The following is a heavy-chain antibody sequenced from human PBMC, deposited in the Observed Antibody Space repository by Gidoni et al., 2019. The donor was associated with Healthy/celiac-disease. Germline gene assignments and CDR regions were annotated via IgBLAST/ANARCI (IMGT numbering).Heavy chain of an antibody. CDR1: GGSFSGYY. V-gene: IGHV4-34*01. Sequence: QVQLQQWGAGLLKPSETLSLTCAVYGGSFSGYYWSWIRQPPGKGLEWIGEISHSGSTNYNPSLKSRVTISVDTSKNQFSLKLSSVTAADTAVYYCARLMTTVTGLDYWGQGTLVTVSS. CDR3: ARLMTTVTGLDY. D-gene: IGHD4-4*01. J-gene: IGHJ4*02. CDR2: ISHSGST.